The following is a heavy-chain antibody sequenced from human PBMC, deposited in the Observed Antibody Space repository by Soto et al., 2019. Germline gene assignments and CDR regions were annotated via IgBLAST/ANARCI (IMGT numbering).Heavy chain of an antibody. J-gene: IGHJ3*02. V-gene: IGHV1-2*04. Sequence: ASVKVSCKASGYTFTGYYMHWVRQAPGQGLEWMGWINPNSGGTNYARKFQGWVTMTRDTSISTAYMELSRLRSDDTAVYYCARGDIVVVPAAMPAPDDAFDIWGEGTMVTVS. CDR3: ARGDIVVVPAAMPAPDDAFDI. CDR1: GYTFTGYY. D-gene: IGHD2-2*01. CDR2: INPNSGGT.